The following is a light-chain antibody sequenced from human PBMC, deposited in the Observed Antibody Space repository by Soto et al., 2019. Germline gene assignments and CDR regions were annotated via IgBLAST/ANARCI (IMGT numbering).Light chain of an antibody. CDR1: QSVSNY. CDR2: DAS. V-gene: IGKV3-11*01. CDR3: PQRGNWL. Sequence: EIVLTQSPATLSLSPGERATLSCRASQSVSNYLAWYQQKPGQAHRLLMYDASNRATGIPARFSGSRSGTALPLTISSLDPEDFAVYYCPQRGNWLFGQGTKVEIK. J-gene: IGKJ2*01.